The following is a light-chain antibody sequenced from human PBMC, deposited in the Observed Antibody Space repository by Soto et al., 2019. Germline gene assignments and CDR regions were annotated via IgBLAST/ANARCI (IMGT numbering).Light chain of an antibody. V-gene: IGKV3-20*01. Sequence: MTQSPATLSLFPGERATLSCRASQSVSNYLAWYQQKSGQAPRLLIYGASSRATGIPARFSGSGSGTDFTLTISRLEPEDFAVYYCQQCGNSPRAFGQGTKVDI. CDR1: QSVSNY. CDR3: QQCGNSPRA. J-gene: IGKJ1*01. CDR2: GAS.